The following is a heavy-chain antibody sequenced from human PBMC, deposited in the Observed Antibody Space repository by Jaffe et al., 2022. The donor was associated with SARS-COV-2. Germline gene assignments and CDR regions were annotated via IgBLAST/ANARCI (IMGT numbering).Heavy chain of an antibody. V-gene: IGHV1-2*06. Sequence: QVQLVQSGAEVKKPGASVKVSCKASGYTFTGYYMHWVRQAPGQGLEWMGRINPNSGGTNYAQKFQGRVTMTRDTSISTAYMELSRLRSDDTAVYYCARAGATFKFGKALHYYYGMDVWGQGTTVTVSS. CDR3: ARAGATFKFGKALHYYYGMDV. J-gene: IGHJ6*02. D-gene: IGHD5-12*01. CDR1: GYTFTGYY. CDR2: INPNSGGT.